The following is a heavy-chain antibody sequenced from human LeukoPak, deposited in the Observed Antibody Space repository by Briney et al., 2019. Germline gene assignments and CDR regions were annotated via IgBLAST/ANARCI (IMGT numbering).Heavy chain of an antibody. CDR3: ARGSSCGSTSCYQPYRRRFDY. V-gene: IGHV4-39*07. J-gene: IGHJ4*02. CDR1: GGSISLSYYY. Sequence: SETLSLTCSVSGGSISLSYYYWGWIRQPPGKALEWIGSVYYSGTTSYNPSLKSRVTISVDTSKNQFSLKLSSVTAADTAVYYCARGSSCGSTSCYQPYRRRFDYWGQGTLVTVSS. CDR2: VYYSGTT. D-gene: IGHD2-2*01.